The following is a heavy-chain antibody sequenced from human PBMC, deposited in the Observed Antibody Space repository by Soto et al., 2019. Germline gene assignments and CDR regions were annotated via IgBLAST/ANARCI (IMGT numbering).Heavy chain of an antibody. D-gene: IGHD3-10*01. CDR3: AKGLYGGLTY. V-gene: IGHV3-23*01. CDR1: GFTFSVYA. Sequence: EVRLLESGGGLVQPGGSLRLSCAASGFTFSVYAMSWVRLAPGKGLELVSGISGSGDSTHYAHSVKGRFSLSRDNSKRMLYLQPHSLLAVDIGIYYHAKGLYGGLTYWGQGTLVTVS. CDR2: ISGSGDST. J-gene: IGHJ4*02.